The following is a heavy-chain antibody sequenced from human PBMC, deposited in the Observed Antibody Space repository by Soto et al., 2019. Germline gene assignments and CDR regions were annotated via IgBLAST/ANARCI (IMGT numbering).Heavy chain of an antibody. J-gene: IGHJ5*02. V-gene: IGHV4-39*01. D-gene: IGHD3-22*01. Sequence: QLQLQESGPGLVKPSETLSLTCTVSGGSISSSSYYWGWIRQPPGKGLEWIGTIYYSGSAYYNPSLKSRVTISVHTSKTPFSLKLSSVTAADTAVYYCARQISSGYYYVDWFAPWGQGTLVSVSS. CDR2: IYYSGSA. CDR1: GGSISSSSYY. CDR3: ARQISSGYYYVDWFAP.